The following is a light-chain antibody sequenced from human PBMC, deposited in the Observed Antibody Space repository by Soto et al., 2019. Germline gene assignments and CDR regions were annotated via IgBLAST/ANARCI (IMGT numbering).Light chain of an antibody. CDR2: GAS. CDR1: QSISSSY. Sequence: IVLTQSPGTLSLSQGKRATLSCRASQSISSSYLAWYQQRPGQAPRLLIYGASSRATGIPDRFSGSGSGTEFTLTISRLEPEDFAVYYCQQYGSSSWTFGQGTKVDI. CDR3: QQYGSSSWT. V-gene: IGKV3-20*01. J-gene: IGKJ1*01.